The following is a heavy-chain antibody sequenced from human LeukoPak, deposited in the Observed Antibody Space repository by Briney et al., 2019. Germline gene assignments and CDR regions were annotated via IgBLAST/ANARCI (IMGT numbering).Heavy chain of an antibody. J-gene: IGHJ4*02. V-gene: IGHV3-23*01. CDR2: ISSSGDRT. Sequence: GGSLRLSCAASGFTFSNYAMSWVRQAPGRGPEWVSAISSSGDRTYYADSVKGRFTISRDNSKNSLYLQMNSLRAEDTAVYYCARLSWNYSNVFDYWGQGTLVTVSS. CDR1: GFTFSNYA. CDR3: ARLSWNYSNVFDY. D-gene: IGHD1-7*01.